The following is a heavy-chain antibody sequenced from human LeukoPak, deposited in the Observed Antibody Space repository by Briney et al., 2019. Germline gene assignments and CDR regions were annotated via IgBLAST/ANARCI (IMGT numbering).Heavy chain of an antibody. CDR2: ISNSSSTI. J-gene: IGHJ3*02. CDR1: GFTFSSYS. V-gene: IGHV3-48*01. CDR3: AREGPNDAFDI. Sequence: GGSLRLSCAASGFTFSSYSMNWVRQAPGKGLEWVSYISNSSSTIYYADSVKGRFTISRDNAKNSLYLQMNSLRAEDTAVYYCAREGPNDAFDIWGQGTMVTVSS.